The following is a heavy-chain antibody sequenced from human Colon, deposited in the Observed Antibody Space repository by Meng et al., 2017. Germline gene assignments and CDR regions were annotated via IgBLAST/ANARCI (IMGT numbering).Heavy chain of an antibody. CDR2: IYWDDDK. CDR3: AHRHPGGPVDY. D-gene: IGHD3-16*01. Sequence: QITLKGSGPRLVKPTQTLTLTCTFSGFSLSTSGVGVGWIRQPPGKALEWLALIYWDDDKRFSPSLKSRLTITKDTSKNQVVLTMTNMDPVDTATYYCAHRHPGGPVDYWGQGTLVTVSS. J-gene: IGHJ4*02. V-gene: IGHV2-5*02. CDR1: GFSLSTSGVG.